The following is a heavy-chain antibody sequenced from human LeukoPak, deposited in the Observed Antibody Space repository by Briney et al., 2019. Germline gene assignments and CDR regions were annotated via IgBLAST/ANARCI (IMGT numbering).Heavy chain of an antibody. CDR3: ASDPIEYSYGYGY. D-gene: IGHD5-18*01. V-gene: IGHV4-59*01. CDR1: GGSISSYY. J-gene: IGHJ4*02. CDR2: IYYSGST. Sequence: SETLSLTCTVSGGSISSYYWSWIRRPPGKGLEWIGYIYYSGSTNYNPSLKSRVTISVDTSKNQFSLKLSSVTAADTAVYYCASDPIEYSYGYGYWGQGTLVTVSS.